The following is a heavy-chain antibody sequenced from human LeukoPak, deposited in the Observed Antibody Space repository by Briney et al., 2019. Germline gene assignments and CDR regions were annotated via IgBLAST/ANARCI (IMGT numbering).Heavy chain of an antibody. CDR2: IWYDGSNK. CDR3: ASLWSNVDY. CDR1: GFTFSSYG. Sequence: PGGSLRLPCAASGFTFSSYGMHWVRQAPGKGLEWVAVIWYDGSNKYYADSVKGRFTISRDNSKNTLYLQMNSPRAEDTAVYYCASLWSNVDYWGQGTLVTVSS. J-gene: IGHJ4*02. V-gene: IGHV3-33*01. D-gene: IGHD3-10*01.